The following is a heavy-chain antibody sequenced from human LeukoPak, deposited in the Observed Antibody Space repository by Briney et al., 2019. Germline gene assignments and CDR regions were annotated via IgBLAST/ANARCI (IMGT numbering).Heavy chain of an antibody. V-gene: IGHV1-24*01. Sequence: ASVKVSCKVSGYTLTELSMHWVRQAPGKGLEWMGGFDPEDGETIYAQKFQGRVTMTEDTSTDTAYMELNSLRAEDTAVYYCARETNTGFGELRGNDPWGQGTLVTVSS. CDR2: FDPEDGET. CDR3: ARETNTGFGELRGNDP. CDR1: GYTLTELS. D-gene: IGHD3-10*01. J-gene: IGHJ5*02.